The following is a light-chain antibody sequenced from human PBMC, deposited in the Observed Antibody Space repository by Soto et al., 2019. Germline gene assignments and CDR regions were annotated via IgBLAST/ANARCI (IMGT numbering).Light chain of an antibody. CDR1: SSNIGAGYD. V-gene: IGLV1-40*01. CDR3: QSYDSSLSGYV. J-gene: IGLJ1*01. Sequence: QSLLPQPPSVSGAPGQRVTISCPGSSSNIGAGYDVHWYQQLPGTAPKLLIYGNSNRPSGVPDRFSGSKSGTSASLAITGLQAEDEADYYCQSYDSSLSGYVFGTGTKVT. CDR2: GNS.